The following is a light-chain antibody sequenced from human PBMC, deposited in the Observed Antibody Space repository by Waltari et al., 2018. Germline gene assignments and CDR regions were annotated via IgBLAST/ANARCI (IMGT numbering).Light chain of an antibody. Sequence: QLVLTQSPSASASLGASVTPTCTLSSGHSTNIIAWLPQQPEKGPRYLMNVNSDGSHNKGVGIPDRFSGSSSGAERYLTISSLQSEDEADYYCQTGGHGTWVFGGGTRLTVL. CDR1: SGHSTNI. CDR2: VNSDGSH. CDR3: QTGGHGTWV. V-gene: IGLV4-69*01. J-gene: IGLJ3*02.